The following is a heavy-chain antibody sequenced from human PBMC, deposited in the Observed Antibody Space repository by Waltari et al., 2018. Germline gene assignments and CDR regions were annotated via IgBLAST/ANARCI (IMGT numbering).Heavy chain of an antibody. Sequence: QVQLQESGPGLVKPSETLSLTCAVSGYSISSGYYWGWIRQPPGKGLEWIGSIYHSGSTDYNPSIKSRVTISVDSSKNQFSLKLSSVTAADTAVYYCARWGGPDYGDYGYFDYWGQGTLVTVSS. CDR3: ARWGGPDYGDYGYFDY. V-gene: IGHV4-38-2*01. D-gene: IGHD4-17*01. J-gene: IGHJ4*02. CDR1: GYSISSGYY. CDR2: IYHSGST.